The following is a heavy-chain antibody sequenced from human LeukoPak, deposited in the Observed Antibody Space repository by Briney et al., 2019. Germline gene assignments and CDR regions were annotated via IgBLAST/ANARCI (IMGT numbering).Heavy chain of an antibody. D-gene: IGHD3-22*01. J-gene: IGHJ1*01. CDR1: GFTFDDYA. CDR3: ATGYYYDSSGYYYVRAEYFQH. V-gene: IGHV3-9*01. CDR2: ISWNSGSI. Sequence: GRSLRLSCAASGFTFDDYAMHWDRQAPGKGLEWVSGISWNSGSIGYADSVKGRFTVSRDNAKNSLYLQMDSLRAEDTALYYCATGYYYDSSGYYYVRAEYFQHWGQGTLVTVSS.